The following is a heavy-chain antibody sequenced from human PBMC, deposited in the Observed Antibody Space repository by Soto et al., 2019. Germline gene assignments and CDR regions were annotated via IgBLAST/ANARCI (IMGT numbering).Heavy chain of an antibody. V-gene: IGHV3-9*01. CDR2: ISWNSGSI. D-gene: IGHD3-3*01. Sequence: EVQLVESGGGLVQPGRSLRLSCAASGFTFDDYAMHWVRQAPGKGLEWVSGISWNSGSIGYADSVKGRFTISRDNAKNSVDLQMTSLRGEDTALYYCAKGDYDFWTFDYWGQGTLVTVSS. CDR1: GFTFDDYA. J-gene: IGHJ4*02. CDR3: AKGDYDFWTFDY.